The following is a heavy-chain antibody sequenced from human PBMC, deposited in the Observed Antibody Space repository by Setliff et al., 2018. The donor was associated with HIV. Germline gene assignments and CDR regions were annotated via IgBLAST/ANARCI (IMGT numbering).Heavy chain of an antibody. CDR1: GFTFSSYA. D-gene: IGHD1-1*01. J-gene: IGHJ6*02. V-gene: IGHV3-30*03. CDR2: ITDDGSRK. CDR3: ARATYGMDV. Sequence: GGSLRLSCAASGFTFSSYAIHWVRQAPGKGLEWVSIITDDGSRKLYADSVKGRFTTSRGNSKNTLFLQMNSLRIEDTAVYFCARATYGMDVWGQGTTVTVSS.